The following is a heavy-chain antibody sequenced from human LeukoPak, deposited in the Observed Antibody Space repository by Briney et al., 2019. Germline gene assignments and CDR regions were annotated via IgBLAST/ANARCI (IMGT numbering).Heavy chain of an antibody. D-gene: IGHD7-27*01. Sequence: KSGGSLRLSCAASGFTFSSYRMNWVRQAPGKGLEWVSSISSSSRYIYYADSVKGRSTISRDNAKNSLFLHMNSLRAEDTAVYYCARARRAGDYYYYYMDVWGKGTTVTVSS. CDR2: ISSSSRYI. CDR3: ARARRAGDYYYYYMDV. V-gene: IGHV3-21*01. CDR1: GFTFSSYR. J-gene: IGHJ6*03.